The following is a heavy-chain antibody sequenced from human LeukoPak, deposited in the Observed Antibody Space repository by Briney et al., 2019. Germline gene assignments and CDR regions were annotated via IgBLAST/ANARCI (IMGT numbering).Heavy chain of an antibody. CDR1: GFTFSSYG. Sequence: GSLRLSCAASGFTFSSYGMTWVRQAPGKGLEWVSGISGSGGSTYYADSVKGRFTISRDNAKNTLYLQINILRVKDTDVDYCAKGPQTSWGSSWLWFLDSWGQGTPVTVSS. CDR3: AKGPQTSWGSSWLWFLDS. J-gene: IGHJ4*02. CDR2: ISGSGGST. D-gene: IGHD6-13*01. V-gene: IGHV3-23*01.